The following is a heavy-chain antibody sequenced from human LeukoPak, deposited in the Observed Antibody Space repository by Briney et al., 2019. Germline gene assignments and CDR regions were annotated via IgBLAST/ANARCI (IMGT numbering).Heavy chain of an antibody. V-gene: IGHV4-59*01. Sequence: SETLSHTCTVSGGSISSYYWSWIRQPPGKGLEWIGYIYYSGSTNYNPSLKSRVTISVDTSKNQFSLKLSSVTAADTAVYYCARGVGATHYFDYWGQGTLVTVSS. CDR3: ARGVGATHYFDY. D-gene: IGHD1-26*01. CDR2: IYYSGST. CDR1: GGSISSYY. J-gene: IGHJ4*02.